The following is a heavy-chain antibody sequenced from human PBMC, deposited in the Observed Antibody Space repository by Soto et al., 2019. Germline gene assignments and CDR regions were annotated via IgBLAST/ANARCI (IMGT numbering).Heavy chain of an antibody. CDR2: ISYDGSNK. Sequence: GGSLRLSCAASGFTFSSYGMHWVRQAPGKGLEWVAVISYDGSNKYYADSVKGRFTISRDNSKNTLYLQMNSLRAEDTAVYYCAKGAGYSSSWGQGTLVTVSS. J-gene: IGHJ5*02. V-gene: IGHV3-30*18. CDR1: GFTFSSYG. CDR3: AKGAGYSSS. D-gene: IGHD6-13*01.